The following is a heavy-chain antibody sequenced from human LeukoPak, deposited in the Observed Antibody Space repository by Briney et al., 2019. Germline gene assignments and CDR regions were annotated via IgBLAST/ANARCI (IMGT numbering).Heavy chain of an antibody. CDR1: GFTFDDYA. J-gene: IGHJ3*02. CDR3: AKEFYDSSGYYYRVAAFDI. CDR2: ISGDGGST. D-gene: IGHD3-22*01. V-gene: IGHV3-43*02. Sequence: GGSLRLSCAASGFTFDDYAMHWVRQAPGKGLEWVSLISGDGGSTYYADSVKGRITTSRAHTKNSLYLQMNSLRTEDTALYYCAKEFYDSSGYYYRVAAFDIWGQGTMVTVSS.